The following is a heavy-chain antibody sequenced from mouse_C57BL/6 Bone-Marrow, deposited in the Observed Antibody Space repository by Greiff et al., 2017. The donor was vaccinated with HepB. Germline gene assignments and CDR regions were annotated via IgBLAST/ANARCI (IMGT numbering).Heavy chain of an antibody. CDR2: MSSISST. V-gene: IGHV5-6-5*01. CDR3: ARSHGANYVGYFDY. D-gene: IGHD2-1*01. CDR1: GFTFSNFG. J-gene: IGHJ2*01. Sequence: EVMLVESGGGLVKPGGSLKLSCAASGFTFSNFGMSWVRQTPEKRLEWVASMSSISSTYYPDSVKGRFTVSRDNARNILYLQMSSLRSEDTAMYYCARSHGANYVGYFDYWGQGTALTVSS.